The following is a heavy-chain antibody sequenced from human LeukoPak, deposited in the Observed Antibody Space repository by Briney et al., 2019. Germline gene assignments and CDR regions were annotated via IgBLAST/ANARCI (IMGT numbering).Heavy chain of an antibody. CDR1: GFTFSSYA. V-gene: IGHV3-23*01. D-gene: IGHD3-3*01. CDR2: ISGSGGST. CDR3: ARDPYEAPEAFDF. J-gene: IGHJ3*01. Sequence: PGGSLRLSCAASGFTFSSYAMSWVRQAPGKGLEWVSAISGSGGSTYYADSVKGRFTVSRDNAKNSLYLQMNSLRAEDTAVYYCARDPYEAPEAFDFWGQGTLVTVSS.